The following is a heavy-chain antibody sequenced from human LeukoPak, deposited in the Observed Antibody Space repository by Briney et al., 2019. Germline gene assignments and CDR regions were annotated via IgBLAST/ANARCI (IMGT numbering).Heavy chain of an antibody. CDR2: IRYDGSNK. D-gene: IGHD2-15*01. Sequence: PGGSLRLSCAASGFTFSSYGMHWVRQAPGKGLEWVAFIRYDGSNKYYADSVKGRFTISRDNSKNTLYLQMNSLRPEDTAVYYCAKGSKVALFTSDHYMDVWGKGTTVTISS. CDR1: GFTFSSYG. CDR3: AKGSKVALFTSDHYMDV. V-gene: IGHV3-30*02. J-gene: IGHJ6*03.